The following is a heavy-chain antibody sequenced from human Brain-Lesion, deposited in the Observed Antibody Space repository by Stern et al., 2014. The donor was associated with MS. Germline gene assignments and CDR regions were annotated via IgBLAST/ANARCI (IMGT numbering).Heavy chain of an antibody. CDR1: GGSINTNNYY. Sequence: QVQLQESGPGLVKPSETLSLPCTVSGGSINTNNYYWGWIRQPPGTGLDWIGNIYSSGRPFYSPSLKSRVTMSVATSKNQFSLTMSSVTAADTAVYYCARTGDDFGDYSLSYWGQGTLVTVSS. D-gene: IGHD4-17*01. CDR2: IYSSGRP. CDR3: ARTGDDFGDYSLSY. V-gene: IGHV4-39*01. J-gene: IGHJ4*02.